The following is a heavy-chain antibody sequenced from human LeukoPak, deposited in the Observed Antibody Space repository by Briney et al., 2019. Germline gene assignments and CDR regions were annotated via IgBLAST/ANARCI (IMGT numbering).Heavy chain of an antibody. V-gene: IGHV3-7*01. CDR2: VKQDGSEK. D-gene: IGHD4-17*01. CDR1: GFTFSSYW. Sequence: GGSLRLSCAASGFTFSSYWMSWVRQAPGKGLEWVANVKQDGSEKKYMDSVEGRFTISRDNAKNSLYLQMNSLRAEDTAVYYCARYHYGDHPFDPWGQGTLVTVSS. J-gene: IGHJ5*02. CDR3: ARYHYGDHPFDP.